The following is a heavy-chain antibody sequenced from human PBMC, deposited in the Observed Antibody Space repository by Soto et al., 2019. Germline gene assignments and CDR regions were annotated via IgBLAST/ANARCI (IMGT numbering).Heavy chain of an antibody. CDR2: ISGSGGST. V-gene: IGHV3-23*01. CDR3: ATLDLDTMIVVVRPPFDY. Sequence: PGGSLRLSCAASGFTFSSYAMSWVRQAPGKGLEWVSAISGSGGSTYYADSVKGRFTISRDNSKNTLYLQMNSLRAEDTAVYYCATLDLDTMIVVVRPPFDYWGQGTLVTVPQ. J-gene: IGHJ4*02. D-gene: IGHD3-22*01. CDR1: GFTFSSYA.